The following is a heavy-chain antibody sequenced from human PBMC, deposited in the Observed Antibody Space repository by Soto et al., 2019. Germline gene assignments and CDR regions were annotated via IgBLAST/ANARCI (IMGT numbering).Heavy chain of an antibody. CDR3: ARLVYGIVVVDAFDI. Sequence: GESLKISCKGSGYSFTSYWIGWVRQMPGKGLEWMGIIYPGDSDTRYSPSFQGQVTISADKSISTAYLQWSSLKASDTAMYYCARLVYGIVVVDAFDIWGQGTMVTVSS. CDR2: IYPGDSDT. V-gene: IGHV5-51*01. J-gene: IGHJ3*02. D-gene: IGHD3-22*01. CDR1: GYSFTSYW.